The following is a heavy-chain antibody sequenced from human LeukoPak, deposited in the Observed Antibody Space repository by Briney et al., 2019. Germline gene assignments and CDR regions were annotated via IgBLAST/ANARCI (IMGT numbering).Heavy chain of an antibody. CDR1: GYTFTSYD. D-gene: IGHD5-18*01. J-gene: IGHJ4*02. CDR3: AGVRRIQLWCGLRY. CDR2: MNPNSGNT. V-gene: IGHV1-8*01. Sequence: ASVKVSCKASGYTFTSYDINWVRQAAGQGLEWMGWMNPNSGNTGYAQKFQGRVTMTRNTSISTAYMELSSLRSEDTAVYYCAGVRRIQLWCGLRYWGQGTLVTVSS.